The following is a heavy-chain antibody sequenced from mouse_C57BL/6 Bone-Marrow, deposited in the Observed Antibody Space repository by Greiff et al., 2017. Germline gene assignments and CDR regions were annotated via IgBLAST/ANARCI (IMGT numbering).Heavy chain of an antibody. J-gene: IGHJ2*02. CDR1: GYTFTDHT. D-gene: IGHD2-3*01. CDR2: IYPRDGST. CDR3: AREGDGYLYYFDY. Sequence: SDAELVKPGASVKISCKVSGYTFTDHTIHWMKQRPEQGLEWIGYIYPRDGSTKYNEKFKGKATLTADNSYRPAYMQLNSLTSEDSAVYFCAREGDGYLYYFDYWGQGTSLTGSS. V-gene: IGHV1-78*01.